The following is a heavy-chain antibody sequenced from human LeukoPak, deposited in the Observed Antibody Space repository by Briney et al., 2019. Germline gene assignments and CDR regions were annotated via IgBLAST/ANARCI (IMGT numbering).Heavy chain of an antibody. CDR3: AELGITMIGGV. CDR1: GFTFSSYE. CDR2: ISSSGSTI. Sequence: GGSLRLSCAAAGFTFSSYEMNWVRQAPGKGLEWVSYISSSGSTIYYADSVKGRFTISRDNAKNALYLQMNSLRAEDTAVYYCAELGITMIGGVWGKGTTVTISS. V-gene: IGHV3-48*03. D-gene: IGHD3-10*02. J-gene: IGHJ6*04.